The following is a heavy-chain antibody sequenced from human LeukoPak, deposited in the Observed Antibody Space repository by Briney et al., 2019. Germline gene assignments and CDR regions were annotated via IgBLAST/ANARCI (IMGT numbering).Heavy chain of an antibody. CDR2: VNPNSGNT. Sequence: ASVKVSCKASGYTFTSYDINWVRQATGQGLEWMGWVNPNSGNTGYAQRFQGRVTMTRNTSINTAYMELSSLISDDTAVYYCARGSAAIYYYYMDVWGKGTTVTISS. CDR3: ARGSAAIYYYYMDV. J-gene: IGHJ6*03. D-gene: IGHD2-2*01. CDR1: GYTFTSYD. V-gene: IGHV1-8*01.